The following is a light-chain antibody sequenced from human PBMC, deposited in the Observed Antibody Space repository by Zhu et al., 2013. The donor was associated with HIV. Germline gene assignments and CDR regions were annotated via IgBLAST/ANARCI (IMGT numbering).Light chain of an antibody. CDR1: QSISRSS. J-gene: IGKJ2*01. CDR2: DAS. CDR3: QQRSKWPPFT. Sequence: EIVLTQSPGTLSLSPGERATLSCRASQSISRSSLAWYQQKPGQAPRLVIYDASRRATGIPARFSGSGSGTDFTLTISSLEPEDFTVYYCQQRSKWPPFTFGQGTKLEIK. V-gene: IGKV3D-20*02.